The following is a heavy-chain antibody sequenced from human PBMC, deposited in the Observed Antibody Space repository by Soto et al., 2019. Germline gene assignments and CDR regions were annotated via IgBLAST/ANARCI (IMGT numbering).Heavy chain of an antibody. D-gene: IGHD6-19*01. CDR1: GGSISSSNW. Sequence: SETLSLTCAVSGGSISSSNWWSWVRQPPGKGLEWIGEIYHSGSTNYNPSLKSRVTISVDKSKNQFSLKLSSVTAADTAVYYCAREQASGWYYFDYWGQGTLVTVSS. J-gene: IGHJ4*02. CDR2: IYHSGST. V-gene: IGHV4-4*02. CDR3: AREQASGWYYFDY.